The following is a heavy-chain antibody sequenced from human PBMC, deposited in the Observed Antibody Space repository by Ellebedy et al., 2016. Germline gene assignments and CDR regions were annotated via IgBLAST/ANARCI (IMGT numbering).Heavy chain of an antibody. V-gene: IGHV1-46*01. J-gene: IGHJ4*02. CDR3: ARDDSTGYRPGL. D-gene: IGHD3-22*01. CDR2: IHPSGGRT. Sequence: ASVKVSCXASGYTFTNFYMHWVRQAPGQGLEWMGMIHPSGGRTRYAQKFQGRATVTRDTSTSIVYMELNSLRSEDTAVYFCARDDSTGYRPGLWGQGTLVTVST. CDR1: GYTFTNFY.